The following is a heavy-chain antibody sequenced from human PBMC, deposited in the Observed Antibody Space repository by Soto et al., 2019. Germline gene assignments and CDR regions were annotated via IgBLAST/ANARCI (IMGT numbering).Heavy chain of an antibody. CDR2: IIPIFGTA. Sequence: SVKVSCKASGGPFSSYAISWVRQAPGQGLEWMGGIIPIFGTANYAQKFQGRVTITADESTSTAYMELSSLRSEDTAVYYCARDILTGYYQPVTYYYYGMDVWGQGTTVTVSS. D-gene: IGHD3-9*01. V-gene: IGHV1-69*13. J-gene: IGHJ6*02. CDR1: GGPFSSYA. CDR3: ARDILTGYYQPVTYYYYGMDV.